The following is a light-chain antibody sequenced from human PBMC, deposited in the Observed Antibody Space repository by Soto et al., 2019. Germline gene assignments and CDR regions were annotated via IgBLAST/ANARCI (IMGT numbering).Light chain of an antibody. CDR2: NNS. J-gene: IGLJ7*01. CDR1: NSNIGRNT. CDR3: VAWDDSLDAAV. V-gene: IGLV1-44*01. Sequence: QSVLTQPPSASGTPGQSVTISCSGSNSNIGRNTVNWYQQLPGTAPKLVIYNNSERPSGVPDRFSGSQSGTSASLAISGLQSEDEADYYCVAWDDSLDAAVIGGGTQLTVL.